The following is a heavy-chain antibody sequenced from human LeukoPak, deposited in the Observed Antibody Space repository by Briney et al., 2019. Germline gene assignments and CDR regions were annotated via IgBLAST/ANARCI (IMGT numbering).Heavy chain of an antibody. J-gene: IGHJ4*02. CDR1: GCRFPSYA. V-gene: IGHV3-23*01. CDR2: ISGNGGTT. Sequence: GGSLRLSCAASGCRFPSYAISGLRQAPGKGLEWVSAISGNGGTTYFADSVKGRFTISRDNSKNTLYLQMNSRRAEDTALYDCAIDAVVVTAEWDYWGQGTLVTVSS. CDR3: AIDAVVVTAEWDY. D-gene: IGHD2-21*02.